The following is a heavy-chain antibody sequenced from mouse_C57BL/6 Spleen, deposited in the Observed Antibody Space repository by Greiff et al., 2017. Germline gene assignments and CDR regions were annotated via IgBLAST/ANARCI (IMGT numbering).Heavy chain of an antibody. CDR1: GYSITSGYD. Sequence: EVQLKESGPGMVKPSQSLSLTCTVTGYSITSGYDWHWIRHFPGNKLEWMGYISYSGSTNYNPSLKSRISITHDTSKNHFFLKLNSVTTEDTATYYCARRDGKYAMDYWGQGTSVTVSS. J-gene: IGHJ4*01. CDR3: ARRDGKYAMDY. CDR2: ISYSGST. V-gene: IGHV3-1*01. D-gene: IGHD2-1*01.